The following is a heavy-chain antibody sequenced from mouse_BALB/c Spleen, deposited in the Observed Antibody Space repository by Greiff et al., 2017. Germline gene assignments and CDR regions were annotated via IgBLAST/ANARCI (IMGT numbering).Heavy chain of an antibody. J-gene: IGHJ4*01. CDR3: AREAYYGNYDAMDY. Sequence: EVMLVESGGGLVQPGGSRKLSCAASGFSFSSFGMHWVRQAPEKGLEWDAYISSGSSTIYYADTVKGRFTISRDNPKNTLFLQMTSLRSEDTAMYYCAREAYYGNYDAMDYWGQGTSVTVSS. CDR1: GFSFSSFG. CDR2: ISSGSSTI. V-gene: IGHV5-17*02. D-gene: IGHD2-10*01.